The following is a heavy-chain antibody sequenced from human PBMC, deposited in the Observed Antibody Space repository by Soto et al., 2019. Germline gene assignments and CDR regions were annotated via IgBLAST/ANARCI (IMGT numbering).Heavy chain of an antibody. CDR2: IHHSGSA. V-gene: IGHV4-59*01. J-gene: IGHJ4*02. CDR3: VRATIRYSSSWFDY. Sequence: PSGTRSLTLSFSSYPIPSSYRGWIRQPPGKGLEWLGYIHHSGSANYNPSLRGRVTISIDTSKNQFSQKLTSVTAADTAVYYCVRATIRYSSSWFDYWGQGALVTVSS. D-gene: IGHD2-2*01. CDR1: SYPIPSSY.